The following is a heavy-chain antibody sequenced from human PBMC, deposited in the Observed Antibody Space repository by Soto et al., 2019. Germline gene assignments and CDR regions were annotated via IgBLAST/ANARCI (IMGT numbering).Heavy chain of an antibody. D-gene: IGHD3-10*01. V-gene: IGHV4-61*05. CDR1: GGSISSSSYY. CDR2: IYYSGGT. Sequence: PSETLSLTCTVSGGSISSSSYYWSWIRQPPGKGLEWIGYIYYSGGTKYSPSLKSRVTISVDTSKNQFSLKLRSVTAADTAIYYCARGNSFGSGIGYSDHWGQGAQVTVSS. J-gene: IGHJ4*02. CDR3: ARGNSFGSGIGYSDH.